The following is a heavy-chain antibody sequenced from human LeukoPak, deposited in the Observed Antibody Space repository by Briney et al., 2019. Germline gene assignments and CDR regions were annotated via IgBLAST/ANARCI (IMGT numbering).Heavy chain of an antibody. V-gene: IGHV3-30*18. D-gene: IGHD4-17*01. J-gene: IGHJ4*02. CDR3: AKGGASVTRYVDY. CDR1: GFTFSSYS. Sequence: GGSLRLLCAASGFTFSSYSMQWVRQTPGKGLEWVGIMSNSGENTFYGEAVKGRFTISRDNSQNTLYLQMNSLRPADTAVYYCAKGGASVTRYVDYWGQGTLVTVSS. CDR2: MSNSGENT.